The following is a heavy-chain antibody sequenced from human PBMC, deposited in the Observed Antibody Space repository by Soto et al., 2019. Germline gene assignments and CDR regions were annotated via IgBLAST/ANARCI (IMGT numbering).Heavy chain of an antibody. V-gene: IGHV1-18*01. CDR3: VREAGDYDWYFDL. D-gene: IGHD4-17*01. CDR2: ISPHNAKT. CDR1: GYTFSSRV. J-gene: IGHJ2*01. Sequence: GASVKVSCKASGYTFSSRVIYWVRQAPGQGLEWMGWISPHNAKTHYAQSLQGRVTLTTDTSTSTAYMDLRSLRSDDTAVYYCVREAGDYDWYFDLWGRGTPVTVSS.